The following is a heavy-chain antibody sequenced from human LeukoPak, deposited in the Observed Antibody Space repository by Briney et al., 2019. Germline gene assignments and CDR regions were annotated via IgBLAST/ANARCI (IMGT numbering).Heavy chain of an antibody. Sequence: GGSLRLSCAASGFTFSSYSMNWVRQAPGKGPEWVSSISSSSSYIYYADSVKGRFTISRDNAKNSLYLQMNSLRAEDTAVYYCARDEGSSWYRPYYYYGMDVWGQGTTVTVSS. D-gene: IGHD6-13*01. CDR2: ISSSSSYI. J-gene: IGHJ6*02. CDR3: ARDEGSSWYRPYYYYGMDV. CDR1: GFTFSSYS. V-gene: IGHV3-21*01.